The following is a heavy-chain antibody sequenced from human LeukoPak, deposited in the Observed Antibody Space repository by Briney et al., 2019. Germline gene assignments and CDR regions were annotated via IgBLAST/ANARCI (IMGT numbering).Heavy chain of an antibody. J-gene: IGHJ4*02. D-gene: IGHD2-8*01. Sequence: PSETLSLTCTVSGGSISSYYWSWIRQPAGKGLEWIERIYTSGSTNYNPSLKSRVTMSVDTSKNQFSLKLSSVTAADTAVYYCARGTRYCTNGVCYHPPFDYWGQGTLVTVSS. CDR1: GGSISSYY. CDR2: IYTSGST. V-gene: IGHV4-4*07. CDR3: ARGTRYCTNGVCYHPPFDY.